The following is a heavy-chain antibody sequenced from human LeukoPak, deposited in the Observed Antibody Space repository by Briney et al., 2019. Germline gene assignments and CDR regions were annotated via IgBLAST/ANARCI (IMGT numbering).Heavy chain of an antibody. V-gene: IGHV3-48*03. D-gene: IGHD5-18*01. CDR2: ISSSGSTI. CDR3: ARDLTGGYSYGDY. J-gene: IGHJ4*02. CDR1: GFTFSSYE. Sequence: PGGSLRLSCAASGFTFSSYEMNWVRQAPGKGLEWVSYISSSGSTIYYADSVKGRFTISRDNAKNSLYLQMDSLRAEDAAVYYCARDLTGGYSYGDYWGQGTLVTVSS.